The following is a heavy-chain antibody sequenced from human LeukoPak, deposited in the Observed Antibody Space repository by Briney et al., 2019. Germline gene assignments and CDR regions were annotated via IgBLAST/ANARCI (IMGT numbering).Heavy chain of an antibody. CDR3: ARSYYDSSGYRIHYYYYYMDV. D-gene: IGHD3-22*01. CDR2: IYSGGST. Sequence: GRSLRLSCAASGLTFSSYGMHWVRQAPGKGLEWVSVIYSGGSTYYADSVKGRFTISRDNSKNTLYLQMNSLRAEDTAVYYCARSYYDSSGYRIHYYYYYMDVWGKGTTVTISS. J-gene: IGHJ6*03. CDR1: GLTFSSYG. V-gene: IGHV3-66*01.